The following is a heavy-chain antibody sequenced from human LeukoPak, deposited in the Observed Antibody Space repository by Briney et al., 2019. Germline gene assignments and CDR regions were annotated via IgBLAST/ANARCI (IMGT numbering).Heavy chain of an antibody. CDR1: GFTFSDYS. CDR3: ARGATVTTTSAFDF. D-gene: IGHD4-17*01. J-gene: IGHJ3*01. V-gene: IGHV3-48*01. Sequence: GGSLRLSCAASGFTFSDYSMNWVRQAPGKGLEWVSYISSSSSNIYYADSVKGRFTISRDSAKNSLYLQMNSLRAEDTAVYYCARGATVTTTSAFDFWGQRTMVTVSS. CDR2: ISSSSSNI.